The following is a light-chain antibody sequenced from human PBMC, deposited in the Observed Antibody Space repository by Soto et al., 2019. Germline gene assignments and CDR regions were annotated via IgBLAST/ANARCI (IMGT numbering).Light chain of an antibody. J-gene: IGLJ1*01. CDR2: DVS. CDR3: SSYTSSSTPYV. CDR1: SSDVGGYNY. V-gene: IGLV2-14*01. Sequence: QSVLTQPASVSGSPGQSITISCTGTSSDVGGYNYVSWYQQHPGKAPKLMSYDVSNRPSGVSNRFSGSKSGNTASLTISGLQAEDEADYYCSSYTSSSTPYVFRTGTKVTVL.